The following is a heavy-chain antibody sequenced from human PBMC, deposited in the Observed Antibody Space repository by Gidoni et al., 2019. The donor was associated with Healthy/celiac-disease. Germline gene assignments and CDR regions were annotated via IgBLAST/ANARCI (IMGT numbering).Heavy chain of an antibody. Sequence: ETLSLTCAVSGYSISSGYYWGWIRQHPGKGLEWIGSIYHSGSTYYNPSLKSRVTISVDTSKNQFSLKLSSVTAPDTAVYYCARTPCGGDCYYYYYYGMDVWGQGTTVTVSS. V-gene: IGHV4-38-2*01. D-gene: IGHD2-21*02. CDR1: GYSISSGYY. CDR2: IYHSGST. J-gene: IGHJ6*02. CDR3: ARTPCGGDCYYYYYYGMDV.